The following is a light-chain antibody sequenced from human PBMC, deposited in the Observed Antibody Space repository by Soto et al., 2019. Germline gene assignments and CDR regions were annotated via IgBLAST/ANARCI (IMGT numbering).Light chain of an antibody. CDR3: QQYGSSPFT. J-gene: IGKJ3*01. CDR2: GAS. CDR1: QSVSSSY. V-gene: IGKV3-20*01. Sequence: EIVLTQSPGTLSLSPGERATLSCRASQSVSSSYLAWYQQKPGQAPRLLIYGASSRATGIPDRFSGSGSGTDFTLTISRLETDDFEVYYCQQYGSSPFTFGPGTKVDIK.